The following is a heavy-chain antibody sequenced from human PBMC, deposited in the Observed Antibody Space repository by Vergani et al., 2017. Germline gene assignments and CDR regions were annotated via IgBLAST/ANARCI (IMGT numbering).Heavy chain of an antibody. V-gene: IGHV5-10-1*03. CDR1: GSSFTSYW. D-gene: IGHD2-15*01. Sequence: EVQLVQSGAEVKKPGESLRISCKGSGSSFTSYWISWVRQMPGKGLEWMGMIDPIDSYTNYSPSFQGHVTISADKSISPAYLQWSSLKASDTAMYYCARKDWSGGSCYPNDAFDIWGQGTMVTVSS. CDR2: IDPIDSYT. J-gene: IGHJ3*02. CDR3: ARKDWSGGSCYPNDAFDI.